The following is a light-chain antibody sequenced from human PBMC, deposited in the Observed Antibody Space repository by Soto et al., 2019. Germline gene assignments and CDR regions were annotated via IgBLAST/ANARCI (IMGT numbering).Light chain of an antibody. CDR1: QNISNY. Sequence: AIRMTQSPSSISASPGDRVTITCRASQNISNYLAWYQQNPGKAPNLLIYTTSTLQGGVPSRFSGSGSGTDFTLTISCLQSEDFGTYHCQQYYSYPITFGGGTKVDIK. J-gene: IGKJ4*01. V-gene: IGKV1-8*01. CDR2: TTS. CDR3: QQYYSYPIT.